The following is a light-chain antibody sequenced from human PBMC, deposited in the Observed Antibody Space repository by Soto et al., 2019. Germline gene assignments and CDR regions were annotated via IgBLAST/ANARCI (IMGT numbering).Light chain of an antibody. Sequence: IQLTPSPTSLSGSVRDRVTITCLASQSISSYLNWYQQNPGKAPKLLIYAASSLQSGVPSRFSGSGSGTDFTLTISSLQPEDFATYYCQQSYSTPITFGQGTRLEI. J-gene: IGKJ5*01. CDR3: QQSYSTPIT. CDR1: QSISSY. CDR2: AAS. V-gene: IGKV1-39*01.